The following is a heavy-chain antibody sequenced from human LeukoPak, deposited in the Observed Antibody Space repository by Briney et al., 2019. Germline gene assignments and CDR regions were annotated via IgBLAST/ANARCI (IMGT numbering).Heavy chain of an antibody. D-gene: IGHD4-17*01. J-gene: IGHJ1*01. CDR3: ARGRWVYDYGDYGYFQH. V-gene: IGHV1-2*02. CDR2: INPNSGGT. CDR1: GYTFTCYY. Sequence: ASVKVSCKASGYTFTCYYMHWVRQAPGQGLEWMGWINPNSGGTNYAQKFQGRVTMTRDTSISTAYMELSRLRSDDTAVYYCARGRWVYDYGDYGYFQHWGQGTLATVSS.